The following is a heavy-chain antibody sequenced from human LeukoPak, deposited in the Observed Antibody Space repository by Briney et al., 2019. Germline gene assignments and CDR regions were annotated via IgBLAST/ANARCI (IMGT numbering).Heavy chain of an antibody. V-gene: IGHV3-23*01. CDR2: ISGSGGST. CDR3: AKDHLGSGMARGSYYFDY. Sequence: GGSLRLSCAASGFTFSSYAMSWVRQAPGKGLEWVSTISGSGGSTYYADSVKGRFTISRDNSKNTLYLQMNSLRAEDTAVYYCAKDHLGSGMARGSYYFDYWGQGTLVTVSS. D-gene: IGHD6-19*01. J-gene: IGHJ4*02. CDR1: GFTFSSYA.